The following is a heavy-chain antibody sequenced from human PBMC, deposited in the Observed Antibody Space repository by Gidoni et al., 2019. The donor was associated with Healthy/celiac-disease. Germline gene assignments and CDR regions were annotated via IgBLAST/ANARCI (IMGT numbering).Heavy chain of an antibody. CDR3: AETGIAAAGSLDY. Sequence: QVQLVESGGGVVQPGRSLRLSCAASGFTFSSYPMPGVRQAPGKGLEWVAVISYDGSNKDYADSVKGRFTISRDNTKNTLDLQMNSLRAEDTAVYYCAETGIAAAGSLDYWGQGTLVTVSS. J-gene: IGHJ4*02. D-gene: IGHD6-13*01. CDR2: ISYDGSNK. V-gene: IGHV3-30-3*01. CDR1: GFTFSSYP.